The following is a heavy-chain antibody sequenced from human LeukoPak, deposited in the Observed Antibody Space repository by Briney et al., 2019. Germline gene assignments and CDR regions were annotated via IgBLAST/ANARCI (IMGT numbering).Heavy chain of an antibody. Sequence: GGSLRLSCAASGFTFSSYAMSWVRQAPGKGLEWVSTITTSDGNTYYADSVKGRFTVSRDNSKNTLFLQMNSLRAEDTAVYYCAKMYSSSWYYYYGMDVWGQGTTVTVS. CDR1: GFTFSSYA. V-gene: IGHV3-23*01. J-gene: IGHJ6*02. CDR3: AKMYSSSWYYYYGMDV. D-gene: IGHD6-13*01. CDR2: ITTSDGNT.